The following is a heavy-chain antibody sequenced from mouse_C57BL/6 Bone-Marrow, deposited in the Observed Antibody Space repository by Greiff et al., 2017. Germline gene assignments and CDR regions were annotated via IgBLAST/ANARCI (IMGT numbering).Heavy chain of an antibody. V-gene: IGHV1-54*01. CDR3: ARLAAYDVETMDD. D-gene: IGHD2-3*01. CDR1: GYAFTNYL. CDR2: INPGSGGT. J-gene: IGHJ4*01. Sequence: QVQLQQSGAELVRPGTSVKVSCKASGYAFTNYLIEWVKQRPGQGLEWIGVINPGSGGTNYNEKFKGKATLTADKSSSTAYMQLSSLTSEDSAVYFCARLAAYDVETMDDWGQGTSVTVSS.